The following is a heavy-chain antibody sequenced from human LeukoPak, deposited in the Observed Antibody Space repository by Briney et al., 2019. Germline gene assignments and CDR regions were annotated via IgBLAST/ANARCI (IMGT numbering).Heavy chain of an antibody. Sequence: GRSLRLSCAASGFTFDDYAMHWVRQAPGKGLEWVSGISWNSGSIGYADSVKGRFTISRDNAKNSLYLQMNSLRAEDAAVYYCAKVTDIWSGYYTPPLYYFDYWGQGTLVTVSS. J-gene: IGHJ4*02. CDR3: AKVTDIWSGYYTPPLYYFDY. CDR2: ISWNSGSI. CDR1: GFTFDDYA. D-gene: IGHD3-3*01. V-gene: IGHV3-9*01.